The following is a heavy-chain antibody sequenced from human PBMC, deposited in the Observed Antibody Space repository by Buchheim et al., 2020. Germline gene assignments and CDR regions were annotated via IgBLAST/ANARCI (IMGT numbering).Heavy chain of an antibody. Sequence: EVQLVESGGGLVQPGGSLRLSCAASGFTFSSYSMNWVRQAPGKGLEWVSYISSSSSTIYYADSVKGRFTISRDNSKNTLYLQMNSLRAEDTAVYYCAKPLSSDYYGSGSYLYYFDYWGQGTL. D-gene: IGHD3-10*01. CDR3: AKPLSSDYYGSGSYLYYFDY. CDR2: ISSSSSTI. J-gene: IGHJ4*02. V-gene: IGHV3-48*01. CDR1: GFTFSSYS.